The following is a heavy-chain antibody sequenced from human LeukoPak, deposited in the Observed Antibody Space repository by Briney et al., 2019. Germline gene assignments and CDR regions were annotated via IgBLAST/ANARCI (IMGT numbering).Heavy chain of an antibody. CDR2: IYHSGRT. CDR1: GYSISSGYY. Sequence: SETLSLTCTVSGYSISSGYYWGWIRQPPGKGLEWIGIIYHSGRTDYNPSLKSRVTISVDTSKNQFSLKLRSVTAADTAVYYCARISSSNWYNERGAFDVWGQGTMVTVSS. V-gene: IGHV4-38-2*02. J-gene: IGHJ3*01. D-gene: IGHD6-13*01. CDR3: ARISSSNWYNERGAFDV.